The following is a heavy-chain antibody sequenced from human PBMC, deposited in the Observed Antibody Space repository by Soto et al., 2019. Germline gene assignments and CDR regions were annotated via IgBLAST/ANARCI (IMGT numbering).Heavy chain of an antibody. CDR2: INAGNSDT. J-gene: IGHJ3*02. CDR1: GYTFTSYA. CDR3: VREQLYYNDVFGRPLSGFDM. D-gene: IGHD2-8*01. V-gene: IGHV1-3*01. Sequence: GASVKVSCKASGYTFTSYAMHWVRQAPGQRLEWMGRINAGNSDTEYSQKFQGRVTITSDTSASTAYMELSSLRSEDTAVYYCVREQLYYNDVFGRPLSGFDMWGPGTMVTVSS.